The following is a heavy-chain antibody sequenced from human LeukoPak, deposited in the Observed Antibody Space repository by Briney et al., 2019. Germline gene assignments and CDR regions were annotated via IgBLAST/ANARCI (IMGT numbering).Heavy chain of an antibody. CDR3: ANPEYGDYPFDY. CDR1: GFTFSSYG. Sequence: GGSLRLSWAASGFTFSSYGMSWVRQAPGKGLEWVSAISDSGGSTYYADSVKGRFTISRDNSKNTLYLQMNSLRAEDTAVYYCANPEYGDYPFDYWGQGTLVTVSS. J-gene: IGHJ4*02. V-gene: IGHV3-23*01. D-gene: IGHD4-17*01. CDR2: ISDSGGST.